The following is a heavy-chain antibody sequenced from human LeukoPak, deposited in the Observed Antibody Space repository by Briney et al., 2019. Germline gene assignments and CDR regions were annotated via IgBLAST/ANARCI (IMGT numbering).Heavy chain of an antibody. CDR3: ARVENIAVAGTDY. Sequence: GGSLRLSWAASGFTFSSYSINWVRQAPGKGLEWVSSISSSSSYIYYADSVKGRFTISRDNAKNSLYLQMNSLRAEDTAVYYCARVENIAVAGTDYWGQGTLVTVSS. CDR2: ISSSSSYI. J-gene: IGHJ4*02. V-gene: IGHV3-21*01. D-gene: IGHD6-19*01. CDR1: GFTFSSYS.